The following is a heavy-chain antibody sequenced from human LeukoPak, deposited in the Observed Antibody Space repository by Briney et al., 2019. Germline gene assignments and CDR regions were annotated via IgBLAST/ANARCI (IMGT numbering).Heavy chain of an antibody. CDR1: GFTFCNYA. D-gene: IGHD2-8*02. V-gene: IGHV3-23*01. Sequence: GGSLKLSCAASGFTFCNYAMTWVRQAPGKGLEWVSSFTASGGRTYYADSVKSRFTISRDNSKNTLYLQLNSLSAADTALYFCAKGLSDPNLVLDSWGQGTLVTVSS. J-gene: IGHJ4*02. CDR2: FTASGGRT. CDR3: AKGLSDPNLVLDS.